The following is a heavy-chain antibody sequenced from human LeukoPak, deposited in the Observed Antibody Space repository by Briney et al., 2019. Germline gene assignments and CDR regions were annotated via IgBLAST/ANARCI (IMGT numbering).Heavy chain of an antibody. CDR1: GYTFTSYG. D-gene: IGHD1-7*01. Sequence: GASVKVSCKASGYTFTSYGISWMRQAPGQGPEWMGWINVYSGNTNNAQKVQGRVTMTTDTSTSTAYMELRGLISDDTAIYYCARDLGAVGTVDHWGQGTLVTVSS. CDR2: INVYSGNT. J-gene: IGHJ4*02. V-gene: IGHV1-18*01. CDR3: ARDLGAVGTVDH.